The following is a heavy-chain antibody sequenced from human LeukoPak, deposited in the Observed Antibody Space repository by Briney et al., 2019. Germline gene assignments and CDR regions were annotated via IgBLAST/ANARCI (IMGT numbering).Heavy chain of an antibody. CDR2: IIPIFGTA. D-gene: IGHD3-22*01. CDR3: ANSNYYDSSGYPYYFDY. CDR1: GGTFSSYA. J-gene: IGHJ4*02. Sequence: SVKVSCKASGGTFSSYAISWVRQAPGQGLEWMGGIIPIFGTANHAQKFQGRVTITADESTSTAYMELSSLRSEDTAVYYCANSNYYDSSGYPYYFDYWGQGTLVTVSS. V-gene: IGHV1-69*01.